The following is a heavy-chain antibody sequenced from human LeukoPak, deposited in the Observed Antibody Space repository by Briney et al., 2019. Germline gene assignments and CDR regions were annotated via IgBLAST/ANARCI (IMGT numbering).Heavy chain of an antibody. J-gene: IGHJ3*02. CDR1: GFTFSSYW. CDR3: STGSGHAFDI. V-gene: IGHV3-74*01. D-gene: IGHD3-10*01. CDR2: INSDGSST. Sequence: GGSLRLSCAASGFTFSSYWMHWVRQVPGKGLVWVSRINSDGSSTSYADYVKGRFTISRDNAKNTLYVQMNSLRVEDTAVYYCSTGSGHAFDIWGRGTMVTVSS.